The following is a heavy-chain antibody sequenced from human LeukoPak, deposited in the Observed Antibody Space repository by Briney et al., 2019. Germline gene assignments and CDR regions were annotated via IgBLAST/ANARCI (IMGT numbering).Heavy chain of an antibody. Sequence: GRSLRLSCAASGFTFSSYAMHWVRQAPGKGLEWVAVISYDGSNKYYADSVKGQFTISRDNSKNTLYLQMNSLRAEDTAVYYCAREIYDYWGQGTLVTVSS. CDR3: AREIYDY. V-gene: IGHV3-30-3*01. D-gene: IGHD5-12*01. J-gene: IGHJ4*02. CDR2: ISYDGSNK. CDR1: GFTFSSYA.